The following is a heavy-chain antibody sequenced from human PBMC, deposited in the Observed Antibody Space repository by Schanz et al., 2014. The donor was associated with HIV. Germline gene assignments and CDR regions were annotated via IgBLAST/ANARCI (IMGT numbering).Heavy chain of an antibody. CDR2: ITGSGVST. CDR1: GFTFRSYA. V-gene: IGHV3-23*01. D-gene: IGHD6-19*01. CDR3: AKVAIHSSGWLPFDY. J-gene: IGHJ4*02. Sequence: EVQLLESGGGLVQPGGSLRLTCAASGFTFRSYAMTWVRQAPGKGLDWVSGITGSGVSTYYADSVKGRFTISRDNSKNTLYLQMNSLRAEDTAVYYCAKVAIHSSGWLPFDYWGQGTLVTVSS.